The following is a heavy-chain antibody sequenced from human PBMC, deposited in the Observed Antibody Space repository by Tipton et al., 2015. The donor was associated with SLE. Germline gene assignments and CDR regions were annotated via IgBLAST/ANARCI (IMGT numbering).Heavy chain of an antibody. V-gene: IGHV4-61*02. D-gene: IGHD3-22*01. J-gene: IGHJ4*02. CDR3: ARGGIYHDYSGNFDF. Sequence: TLSLTCSVSGVSISSGSNYWTWIRQPAGKGLEWIGRIFTSGSTDYNPSLRSRVTISLDPSKSQFSLRLSSVTAADTAIYYCARGGIYHDYSGNFDFWGQGTLVTASS. CDR1: GVSISSGSNY. CDR2: IFTSGST.